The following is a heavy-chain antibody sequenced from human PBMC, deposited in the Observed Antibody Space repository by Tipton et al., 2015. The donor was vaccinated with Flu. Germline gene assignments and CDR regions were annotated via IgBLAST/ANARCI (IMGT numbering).Heavy chain of an antibody. V-gene: IGHV4-61*02. D-gene: IGHD4-17*01. CDR1: GDSISSDYY. Sequence: TLSLTCAVSGDSISSDYYWNWIRQPAGKGLEWIGRIYSSGITNYNPSLKSRVAISVDTSNNQFSLRLNSVTAGDTAVYYCARDLASGDYPFVHWGQGTLVTVSS. CDR3: ARDLASGDYPFVH. CDR2: IYSSGIT. J-gene: IGHJ4*02.